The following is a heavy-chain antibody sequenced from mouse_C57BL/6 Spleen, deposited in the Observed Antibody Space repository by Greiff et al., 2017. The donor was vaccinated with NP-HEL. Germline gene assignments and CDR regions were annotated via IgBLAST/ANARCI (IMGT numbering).Heavy chain of an antibody. D-gene: IGHD2-3*01. V-gene: IGHV1-26*01. CDR2: INPNNGGT. Sequence: EVQLQQSGPELVKPGASVKISCKASGYTFTDYYMNWVKQSHGKSLEWIGDINPNNGGTSYNQKFKGKATLTVDKSSSTAYMELRSLTFEDSAVYYCARRDGYYTAMDYWGQGTSVTVSS. J-gene: IGHJ4*01. CDR3: ARRDGYYTAMDY. CDR1: GYTFTDYY.